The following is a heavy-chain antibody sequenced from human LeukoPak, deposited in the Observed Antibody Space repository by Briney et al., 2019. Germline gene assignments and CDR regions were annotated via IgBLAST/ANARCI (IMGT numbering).Heavy chain of an antibody. J-gene: IGHJ4*02. Sequence: GASVKVSCKASGYTFTSYDINWVRQATGQGLEWMGWMNPNSGNTGYAQKFQGRVTITADKSTSTAYMELSSLRSEDTAVYYCARGVFGQWLGWGQGTLVTVSS. CDR3: ARGVFGQWLG. CDR2: MNPNSGNT. V-gene: IGHV1-8*03. D-gene: IGHD6-19*01. CDR1: GYTFTSYD.